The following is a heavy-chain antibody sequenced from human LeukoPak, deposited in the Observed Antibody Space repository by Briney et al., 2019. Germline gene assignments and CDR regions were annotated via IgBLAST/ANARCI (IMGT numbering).Heavy chain of an antibody. J-gene: IGHJ4*02. CDR1: GGSISSSSYY. CDR2: IYYSGST. D-gene: IGHD1-26*01. Sequence: SETLSLTCTVSGGSISSSSYYWGWIRQPPGKGLEWIGSIYYSGSTYYNPSLKSRVTISVDTSKNQFSLKLSSVTAADTAVYYCARGRYSGSYQCDYWGQGTLVTVSS. CDR3: ARGRYSGSYQCDY. V-gene: IGHV4-39*07.